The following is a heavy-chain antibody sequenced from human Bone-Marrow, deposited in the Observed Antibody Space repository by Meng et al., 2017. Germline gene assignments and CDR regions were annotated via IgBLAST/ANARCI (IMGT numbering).Heavy chain of an antibody. Sequence: QVQVQQWGAGLLKPSETLSLPCAFYGGSFSAYDWSWIRPPPGKALEWLGQINHSGSTNDNPSLKSRVTISIDTSRNQLSLKLSSVTAADTAVYYCRLAYCMGDCVDYWGQGTLVTVSS. CDR1: GGSFSAYD. V-gene: IGHV4-34*01. J-gene: IGHJ4*02. D-gene: IGHD2-21*01. CDR2: INHSGST. CDR3: RLAYCMGDCVDY.